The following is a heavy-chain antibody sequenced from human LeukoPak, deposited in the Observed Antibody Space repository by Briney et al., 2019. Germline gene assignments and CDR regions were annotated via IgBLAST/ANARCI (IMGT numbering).Heavy chain of an antibody. J-gene: IGHJ4*02. CDR2: IWYDGSNK. Sequence: GRSLRLSCAASGFTFSSYGMHWVRQAPGKGLEWVAVIWYDGSNKYYADSVKGRFTISRDNSKNTLYLQMNSLRAEDTAVYYCARDRDGYNYIDYWGQGTLVTVSS. D-gene: IGHD5-24*01. CDR3: ARDRDGYNYIDY. V-gene: IGHV3-33*01. CDR1: GFTFSSYG.